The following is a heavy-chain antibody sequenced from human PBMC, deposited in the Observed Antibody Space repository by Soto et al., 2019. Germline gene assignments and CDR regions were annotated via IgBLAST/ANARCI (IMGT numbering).Heavy chain of an antibody. CDR1: GYTFTSYG. CDR3: ARDAAVRLFDC. Sequence: QVQLVQSGAEVKKPGASVKVSCKASGYTFTSYGISWVRQAPGQGLEWMGWISAYNGNTNYAQKLQGRVPMTTDASTSTAYIDLRSLRSDDTAVYYCARDAAVRLFDCWGEGSLITVSS. CDR2: ISAYNGNT. D-gene: IGHD6-19*01. J-gene: IGHJ4*02. V-gene: IGHV1-18*01.